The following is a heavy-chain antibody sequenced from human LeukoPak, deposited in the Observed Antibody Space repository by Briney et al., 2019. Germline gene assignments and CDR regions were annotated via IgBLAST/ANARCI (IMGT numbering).Heavy chain of an antibody. Sequence: GGSLRLSCAASGFTFSSYWMNWVRQAPGKGLEWVANIKQDGSEKYYVDSVKGRFTISRDNAKNSLYLQMNSLRAEDTALYYCAKDIEGGGIAAAGDWGQGTLVTVSS. D-gene: IGHD6-13*01. CDR2: IKQDGSEK. V-gene: IGHV3-7*03. CDR3: AKDIEGGGIAAAGD. CDR1: GFTFSSYW. J-gene: IGHJ4*02.